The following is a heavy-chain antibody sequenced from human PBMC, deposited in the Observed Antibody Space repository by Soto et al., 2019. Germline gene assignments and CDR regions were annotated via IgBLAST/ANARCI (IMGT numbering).Heavy chain of an antibody. CDR1: GDSMNNAGYF. Sequence: SETLSLTCSVSGDSMNNAGYFWTWIRQPPGKGLQWIGYISYSGSTFYNPSLKTRLTMSVDTSKNQFSVRLRSVTAADTAVYYCARDQAHLHESSGGHYLWGQGMLVTVSS. V-gene: IGHV4-30-4*01. D-gene: IGHD3-22*01. CDR3: ARDQAHLHESSGGHYL. J-gene: IGHJ4*02. CDR2: ISYSGST.